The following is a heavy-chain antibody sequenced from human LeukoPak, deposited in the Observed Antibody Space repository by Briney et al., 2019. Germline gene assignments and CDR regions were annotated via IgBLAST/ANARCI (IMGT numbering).Heavy chain of an antibody. Sequence: GESLKISCKGSGYSFTSYWIGWVRQAPGQRLEWMGWINAGNGNTKYSQKFQGRVTITRDTSASTAYMELSSLRSEDTAVYYCARSPRHYYDSSGYNWFDPWGQGTLVTVSS. CDR3: ARSPRHYYDSSGYNWFDP. D-gene: IGHD3-22*01. CDR1: GYSFTSYW. CDR2: INAGNGNT. J-gene: IGHJ5*02. V-gene: IGHV1-3*01.